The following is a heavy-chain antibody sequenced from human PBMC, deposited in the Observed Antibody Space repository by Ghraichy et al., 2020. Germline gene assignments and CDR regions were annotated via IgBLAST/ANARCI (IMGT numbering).Heavy chain of an antibody. V-gene: IGHV3-53*01. D-gene: IGHD3-3*01. Sequence: GGSLRLSCAASGFTVSSNYMSWVRQAPGKGLEWVSVIYSSGNTYYADSVKGRFTISRDNSKDTFYLQMNSLRAEDTAVYYCARDGSGSRSIDVWGQGTTVTVSS. CDR2: IYSSGNT. J-gene: IGHJ6*02. CDR1: GFTVSSNY. CDR3: ARDGSGSRSIDV.